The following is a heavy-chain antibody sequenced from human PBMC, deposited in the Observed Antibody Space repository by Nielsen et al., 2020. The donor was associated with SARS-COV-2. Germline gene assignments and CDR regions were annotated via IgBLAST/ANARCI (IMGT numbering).Heavy chain of an antibody. CDR1: GYSFTSYW. D-gene: IGHD3-10*01. CDR2: IYPGDSDT. V-gene: IGHV5-51*01. CDR3: ARLGYYGSGSYYYGMDV. Sequence: GESLKISCKGSGYSFTSYWIGWVRQMPGKGLEWMGTIYPGDSDTRYSPSFQGQVTISADKSISTAYLQWSSLKASDTAMYYCARLGYYGSGSYYYGMDVWGQGTTVTVSS. J-gene: IGHJ6*02.